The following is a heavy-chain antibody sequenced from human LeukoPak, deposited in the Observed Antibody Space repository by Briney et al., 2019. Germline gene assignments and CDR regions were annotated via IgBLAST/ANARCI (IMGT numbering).Heavy chain of an antibody. J-gene: IGHJ4*02. CDR2: ISYDGSNK. CDR3: AKDSHVPYYYGSGSYYGEYYFDY. CDR1: GFTFSSYG. V-gene: IGHV3-30*18. D-gene: IGHD3-10*01. Sequence: GRSLRLSCAASGFTFSSYGMHWVRQAPGKGLEWVAVISYDGSNKYYADSVKGRFTISRDNSKNTLYLQMNSLRAEDTAVYYCAKDSHVPYYYGSGSYYGEYYFDYWGQGTLVTVSS.